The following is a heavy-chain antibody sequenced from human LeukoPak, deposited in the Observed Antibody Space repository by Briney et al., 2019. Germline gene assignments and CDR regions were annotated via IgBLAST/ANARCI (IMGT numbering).Heavy chain of an antibody. J-gene: IGHJ4*02. V-gene: IGHV3-23*01. Sequence: GGSLRLSCAASGFTFSSYAMSWVRQAPGKGLEWVSAISGSGGSTYYADSVKGRFTISRDNSKNTLYLQMNSLRGEDTAVYYCAKGLTVAGTGYYFDYWGQGTLVTVSS. CDR1: GFTFSSYA. D-gene: IGHD6-19*01. CDR2: ISGSGGST. CDR3: AKGLTVAGTGYYFDY.